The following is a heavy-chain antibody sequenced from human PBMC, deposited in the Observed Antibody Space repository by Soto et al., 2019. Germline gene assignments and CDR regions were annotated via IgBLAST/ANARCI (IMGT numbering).Heavy chain of an antibody. CDR1: GFTFSSYW. J-gene: IGHJ4*02. CDR2: INSDGSRT. Sequence: EVQLVESGGGLVQPGGSLRLSCAASGFTFSSYWMHWVRQAPGKGLVWVSRINSDGSRTSYAASVKGRLTISRDNAKNTQYLQMNSLRAEDTAVYYCVRTSLVVAAATREDYWGQGTLVTVSS. V-gene: IGHV3-74*01. CDR3: VRTSLVVAAATREDY. D-gene: IGHD2-15*01.